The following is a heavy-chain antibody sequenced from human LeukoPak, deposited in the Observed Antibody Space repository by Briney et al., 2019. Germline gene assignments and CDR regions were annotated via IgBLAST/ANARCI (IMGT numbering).Heavy chain of an antibody. D-gene: IGHD3-22*01. CDR2: ITGSSSYK. CDR3: AREYPRDSSGYQRYYYYGMDV. J-gene: IGHJ6*02. V-gene: IGHV3-21*04. CDR1: GFTLSGYS. Sequence: GGSLRLSCAASGFTLSGYSMNWVRQAPGTGLGWVSSITGSSSYKDYSDSVQGRCTISRDNAKNTLYFQMTSLRAEDTAGYYCAREYPRDSSGYQRYYYYGMDVWGQGTTVTVSS.